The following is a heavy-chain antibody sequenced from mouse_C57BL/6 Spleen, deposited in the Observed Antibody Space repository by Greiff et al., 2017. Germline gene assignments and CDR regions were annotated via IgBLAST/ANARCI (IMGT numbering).Heavy chain of an antibody. CDR1: GFTFSSYG. Sequence: EVKLMESGGDLVKPGGSLKLSCAASGFTFSSYGMSWVRQTPGKRLEWVATISSGGSYTYYPDSVKGRFTISRDNAKNTLYLQMSSLKSEDTAMYYCARHDGYYVGDYWGQGTTLTVSS. J-gene: IGHJ2*01. D-gene: IGHD2-3*01. V-gene: IGHV5-6*01. CDR3: ARHDGYYVGDY. CDR2: ISSGGSYT.